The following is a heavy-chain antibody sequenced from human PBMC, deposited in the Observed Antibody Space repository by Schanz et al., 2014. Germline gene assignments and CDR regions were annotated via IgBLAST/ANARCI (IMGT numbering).Heavy chain of an antibody. CDR1: GFTFSNHA. CDR3: ARLDSSSWYPRY. D-gene: IGHD6-13*01. CDR2: ISSSGSYT. V-gene: IGHV3-11*05. Sequence: VHLEESGGGVVQPGRSLRLSCAASGFTFSNHALSWVRQAPGKGLEWVSYISSSGSYTNYADSVKGRFTTSRDNGKKSMYLQMNSLRAEDTAVYYCARLDSSSWYPRYWGQGTLVTVSS. J-gene: IGHJ4*02.